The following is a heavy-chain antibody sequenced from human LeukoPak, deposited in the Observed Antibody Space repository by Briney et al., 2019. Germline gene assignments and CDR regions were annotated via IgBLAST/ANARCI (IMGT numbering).Heavy chain of an antibody. Sequence: GGSLRLSCAASGFTFSSYGMHWVRQAPGKGLEGVAFIRYDGSNKYYADSVKGRFTIPRDNSKNTLYLQMNSLRAEDTAVYYCAKDIYDFGSGSFDYWGQGTLVTVSS. J-gene: IGHJ4*02. D-gene: IGHD3-3*01. V-gene: IGHV3-30*02. CDR2: IRYDGSNK. CDR3: AKDIYDFGSGSFDY. CDR1: GFTFSSYG.